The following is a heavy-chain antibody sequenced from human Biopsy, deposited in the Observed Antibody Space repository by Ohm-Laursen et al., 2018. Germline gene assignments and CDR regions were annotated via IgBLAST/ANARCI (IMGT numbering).Heavy chain of an antibody. D-gene: IGHD3-22*01. CDR2: ISNDGDIK. Sequence: SLRLSCSASGFTFSSYGMHWVRQAPGKGLEWVSLISNDGDIKYSADSMEGRFTISRDNSRNTLFLQMNSLKAEDTAVYYCAKDRFPYTSGYSSVFEYWGQGTLVTVSS. V-gene: IGHV3-30*18. J-gene: IGHJ4*02. CDR3: AKDRFPYTSGYSSVFEY. CDR1: GFTFSSYG.